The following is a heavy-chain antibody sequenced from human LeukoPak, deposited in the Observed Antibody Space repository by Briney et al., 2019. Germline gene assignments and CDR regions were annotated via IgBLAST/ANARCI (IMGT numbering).Heavy chain of an antibody. CDR1: GYSFTSYW. Sequence: GESLKISCKGSGYSFTSYWIGWVRQMPGKGLEWMRIIYPGDSDTRYSPSFQGQVTISADKSISTAYLQWSSLKASDTAMYYCASPQLRDGRYSAFDIWGQGTMVTVSS. V-gene: IGHV5-51*01. CDR2: IYPGDSDT. D-gene: IGHD1-26*01. CDR3: ASPQLRDGRYSAFDI. J-gene: IGHJ3*02.